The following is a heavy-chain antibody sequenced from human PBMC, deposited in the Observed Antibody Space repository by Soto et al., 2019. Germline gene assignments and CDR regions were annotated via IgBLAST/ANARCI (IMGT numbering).Heavy chain of an antibody. J-gene: IGHJ4*02. Sequence: EVQLVESGGGLVQPGRSLRLSCAASGVTFEDYAMHWVRQAPGKGLEWVSSISWNSGSIDYADSVKGRFTISRDNAKNSLYLKMNSLLAEDTALYYCAKGDSSGNEYYLDYWGQGTLVTVSS. CDR3: AKGDSSGNEYYLDY. CDR2: ISWNSGSI. D-gene: IGHD3-22*01. CDR1: GVTFEDYA. V-gene: IGHV3-9*01.